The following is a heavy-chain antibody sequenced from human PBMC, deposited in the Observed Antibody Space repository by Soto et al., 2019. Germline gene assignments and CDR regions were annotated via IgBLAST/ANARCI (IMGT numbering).Heavy chain of an antibody. CDR3: ARSALDVLRYFEWLSPFDY. CDR1: VGTFSSYA. CDR2: IIPIFGTA. Sequence: SVKVSCKASVGTFSSYAISWVRQAPGQGLEWMGGIIPIFGTANYAQKFQGRVTMTTDTSTSTAYMELRSLRSDDTAVYYCARSALDVLRYFEWLSPFDYWGQGTLVTVSS. V-gene: IGHV1-69*05. J-gene: IGHJ4*02. D-gene: IGHD3-9*01.